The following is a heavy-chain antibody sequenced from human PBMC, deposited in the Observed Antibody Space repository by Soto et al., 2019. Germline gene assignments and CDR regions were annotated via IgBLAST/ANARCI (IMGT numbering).Heavy chain of an antibody. V-gene: IGHV4-30-2*06. J-gene: IGHJ4*02. Sequence: SETLSLTCVVSGGSVSSGVYSWSWIRQSPEKGLEWIGYIYHTGNAYYTPSLKSRVTKSLDKSNNQFSLKLTSLTAADTAVYFCASSVVTPNVLTGNGFXSWGQGVLVTVSS. D-gene: IGHD3-9*01. CDR2: IYHTGNA. CDR3: ASSVVTPNVLTGNGFXS. CDR1: GGSVSSGVYS.